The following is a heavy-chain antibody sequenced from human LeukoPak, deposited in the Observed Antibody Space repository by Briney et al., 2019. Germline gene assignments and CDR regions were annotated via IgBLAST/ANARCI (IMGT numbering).Heavy chain of an antibody. CDR1: GGSISTSSYS. CDR2: IHYSGRT. J-gene: IGHJ4*02. V-gene: IGHV4-39*07. CDR3: ARDLESGYYDY. Sequence: PSETLSLTCTVSGGSISTSSYSWGWVRQPPGRGLECIGSIHYSGRTYYNPSLKSRVTISVDRSKNQFSLKLSSVTAADTAVYYCARDLESGYYDYWGQGTLVTVSS. D-gene: IGHD3-3*01.